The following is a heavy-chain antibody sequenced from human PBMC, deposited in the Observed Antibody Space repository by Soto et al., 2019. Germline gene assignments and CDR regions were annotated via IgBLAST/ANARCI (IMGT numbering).Heavy chain of an antibody. D-gene: IGHD3-3*01. CDR2: IKSKTDGGTT. V-gene: IGHV3-15*01. CDR3: TTEARDDYDFWSGYYPSY. Sequence: GGSLRLSCAASGFTFSNAWMSWVRQAPGKGLEWVGRIKSKTDGGTTDYAAPVKGRFTISRDDSKNTLYLQMNSLKTEDTAVYYCTTEARDDYDFWSGYYPSYWGQGTLVTVSS. J-gene: IGHJ4*02. CDR1: GFTFSNAW.